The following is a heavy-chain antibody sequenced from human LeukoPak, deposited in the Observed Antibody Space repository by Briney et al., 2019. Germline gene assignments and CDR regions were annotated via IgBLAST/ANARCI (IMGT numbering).Heavy chain of an antibody. CDR3: ARVRTRHSSSWYRPHENGWFDP. Sequence: PSQTLSLACTVSGGSISSGSYYWSWIRQPAGKGLEWIGRIYTSGSTNYNPSLKSRVTISVDTSKNQFSLKLSSVTAADTAVYYCARVRTRHSSSWYRPHENGWFDPWGQGTLVTVSS. CDR1: GGSISSGSYY. D-gene: IGHD6-13*01. J-gene: IGHJ5*02. CDR2: IYTSGST. V-gene: IGHV4-61*02.